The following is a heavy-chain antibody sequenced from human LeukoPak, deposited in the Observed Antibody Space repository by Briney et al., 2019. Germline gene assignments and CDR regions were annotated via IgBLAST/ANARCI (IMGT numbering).Heavy chain of an antibody. CDR3: ARGPRRDGYNYVHAFDI. D-gene: IGHD5-24*01. J-gene: IGHJ3*02. CDR1: GGSISSYY. V-gene: IGHV4-59*01. Sequence: SETLSLTCTVSGGSISSYYWSWIRQPPGKGLEWIGYIYYSGSTNYNPSLKSRGTISVDTSKIQCSLKLSYVTAAETAVYYCARGPRRDGYNYVHAFDIWGQGTMVTVSS. CDR2: IYYSGST.